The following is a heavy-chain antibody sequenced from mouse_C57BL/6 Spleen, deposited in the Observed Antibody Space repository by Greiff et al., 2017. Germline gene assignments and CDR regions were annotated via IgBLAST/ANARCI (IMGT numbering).Heavy chain of an antibody. CDR1: GYAFSSSW. CDR3: ARRDYGEAWCAY. CDR2: IYPGDGDT. D-gene: IGHD2-4*01. J-gene: IGHJ3*01. Sequence: VQLQQSGPELVKPGASVKISCKASGYAFSSSWMNWVKQRPGKGLEWIGRIYPGDGDTNYNGKFKGKATLTADKSSSSAYMQLSSLTSEDSAVYVFARRDYGEAWCAYWGQGTLVTVSA. V-gene: IGHV1-82*01.